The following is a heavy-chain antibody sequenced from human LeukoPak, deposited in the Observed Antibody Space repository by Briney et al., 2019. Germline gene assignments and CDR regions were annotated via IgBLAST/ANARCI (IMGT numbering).Heavy chain of an antibody. CDR2: IYYTGNT. Sequence: SETLSLTCTVSGGSISSYYWTWIRQPPGKRLEGIAYIYYTGNTNYNPSLKSRVTISVDTSTNQFSLELNSVTAADTAVYYCARFDRLGYNLEYWGQGILVTVSS. J-gene: IGHJ4*02. D-gene: IGHD5-24*01. CDR3: ARFDRLGYNLEY. V-gene: IGHV4-59*08. CDR1: GGSISSYY.